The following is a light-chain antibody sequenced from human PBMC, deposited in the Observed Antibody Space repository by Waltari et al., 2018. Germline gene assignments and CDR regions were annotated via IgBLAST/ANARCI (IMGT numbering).Light chain of an antibody. V-gene: IGKV1-NL1*01. J-gene: IGKJ2*01. Sequence: DIQMTQSPSSLSASVGDRVPITCRASQGISTSLAWYQQKPGKAPKLLLSSASTLETGVPSRFSGSGSGTDYTLTINSLQPEDFATYHCQQYYSTPYTFGQGTKLEI. CDR1: QGISTS. CDR3: QQYYSTPYT. CDR2: SAS.